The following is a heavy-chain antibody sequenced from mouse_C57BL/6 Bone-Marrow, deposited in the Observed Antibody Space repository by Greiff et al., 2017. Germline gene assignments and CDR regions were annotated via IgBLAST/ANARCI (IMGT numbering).Heavy chain of an antibody. D-gene: IGHD2-5*01. CDR2: IYPGSGST. CDR3: ARPYYSNYWYFDV. Sequence: QVQLQQPGAELVKPGASVKMSCKASGYTFTSYWITWVKQRPGQGLEWIGDIYPGSGSTNYNETFKSKATLTVDTSSSTAYMQLSSLTSEYSAVYYCARPYYSNYWYFDVWGTGTTVTVSS. J-gene: IGHJ1*03. V-gene: IGHV1-55*01. CDR1: GYTFTSYW.